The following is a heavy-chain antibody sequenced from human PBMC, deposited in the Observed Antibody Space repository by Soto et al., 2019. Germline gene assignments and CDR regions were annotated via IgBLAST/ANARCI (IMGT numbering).Heavy chain of an antibody. V-gene: IGHV4-61*01. J-gene: IGHJ4*02. CDR1: GGSVSSGSYY. Sequence: SETLSLTCTVSGGSVSSGSYYWSWIRQPPGKGLEWIGYIYYSGSTNYNPSLKSRVTISVDTSKNQFSLKLSSVTAADTAVYYCARGGIAVTYYWGQGTLVTVSS. CDR3: ARGGIAVTYY. D-gene: IGHD6-19*01. CDR2: IYYSGST.